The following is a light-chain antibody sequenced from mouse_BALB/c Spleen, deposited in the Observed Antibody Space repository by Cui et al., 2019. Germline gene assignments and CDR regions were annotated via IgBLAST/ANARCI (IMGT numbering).Light chain of an antibody. V-gene: IGKV6-15*01. J-gene: IGKJ2*01. CDR3: QQYNSYPMYT. CDR1: QNVGTN. CDR2: SAS. Sequence: DIVMTKSQKIMSTSVGDRVSVNCKASQNVGTNVAWYQQKPGQSPKALIYSASYRYSGVPDRFTGSGSGTDFTLTISNVQSEDLAEYFCQQYNSYPMYTFGGGTKLEIK.